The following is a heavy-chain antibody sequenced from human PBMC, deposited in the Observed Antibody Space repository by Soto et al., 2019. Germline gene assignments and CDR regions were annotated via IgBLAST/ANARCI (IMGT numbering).Heavy chain of an antibody. CDR1: GFTFSSYG. J-gene: IGHJ4*02. V-gene: IGHV3-30*18. D-gene: IGHD2-2*01. CDR2: ISYDGSNK. Sequence: PGGSLRLSCAASGFTFSSYGMHWVRQAPGKGLEWVAVISYDGSNKYYADSVKGRFTISRDNSKNTLYLQMNSLRAEDTAVYYGAKDDVSSTSCPDYWGQGTLVTVSS. CDR3: AKDDVSSTSCPDY.